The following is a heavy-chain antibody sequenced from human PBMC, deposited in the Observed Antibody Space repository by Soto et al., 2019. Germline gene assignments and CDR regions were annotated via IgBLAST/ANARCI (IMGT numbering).Heavy chain of an antibody. D-gene: IGHD1-26*01. J-gene: IGHJ6*02. CDR3: AREGWEPRRGYYYGMDV. V-gene: IGHV1-18*01. CDR1: CYTFISYG. CDR2: ISAYNDNT. Sequence: AASEMVSCRAFCYTFISYGISCVRQPPQHGREWMEWISAYNDNTNYAQKLQGRGTMTTDTSTSTAYMELRSLRSDDTAVYYCAREGWEPRRGYYYGMDVWGQGTTVTVSS.